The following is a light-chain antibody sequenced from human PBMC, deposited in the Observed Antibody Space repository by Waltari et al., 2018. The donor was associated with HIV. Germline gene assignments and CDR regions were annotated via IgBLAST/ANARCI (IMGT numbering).Light chain of an antibody. Sequence: EIVLTQSPGTLSLSQGESVTPPCRASQSVPADYVAWYQQMPAQAPRLLIYPASSRATGIPDRFSGGGSGTDFTLTINSLEPEDFAVYFCQQYGSSLFTFGPGTKVDLK. V-gene: IGKV3-20*01. J-gene: IGKJ3*01. CDR1: QSVPADY. CDR2: PAS. CDR3: QQYGSSLFT.